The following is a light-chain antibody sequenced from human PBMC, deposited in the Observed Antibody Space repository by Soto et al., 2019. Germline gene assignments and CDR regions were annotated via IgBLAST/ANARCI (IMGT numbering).Light chain of an antibody. CDR2: GAS. CDR1: QSGSSNN. CDR3: QQYGRSPFT. Sequence: EIVLTQSPGTLSLSPGERATLSCRASQSGSSNNLAWYQQRPGQAPRVVIYGASTRATGIPQRFSGSGPGTDFTLTITRLEPQDFAVYYCQQYGRSPFTFGPGTNVDIK. J-gene: IGKJ3*01. V-gene: IGKV3-20*01.